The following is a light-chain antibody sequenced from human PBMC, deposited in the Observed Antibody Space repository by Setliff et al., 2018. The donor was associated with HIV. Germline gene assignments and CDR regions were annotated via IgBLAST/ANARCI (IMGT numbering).Light chain of an antibody. CDR3: AAWDDSLNGSYV. Sequence: QSVLTQPPSASGTPGQRVTISCSGSSSNIGRNTVNWYQQLPGTAPKLLIYRNYQRPSGVPDRFSGSKSGTSASLAISGLQSEDEADYYCAAWDDSLNGSYVFGAGTKAPS. CDR2: RNY. V-gene: IGLV1-44*01. CDR1: SSNIGRNT. J-gene: IGLJ1*01.